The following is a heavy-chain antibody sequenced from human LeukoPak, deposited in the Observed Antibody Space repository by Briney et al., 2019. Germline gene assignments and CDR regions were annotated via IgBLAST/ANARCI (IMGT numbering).Heavy chain of an antibody. D-gene: IGHD3-22*01. V-gene: IGHV3-23*01. CDR2: ISGSGGST. CDR3: ARVDYDSSGYYFSGV. CDR1: GFTFSSYG. Sequence: SGGSLRLSCAASGFTFSSYGMSWVRQAPGKGLEWVSAISGSGGSTYYADSVKGRFTISRDNAKNSLYLQMNSLRAEDAAVYYCARVDYDSSGYYFSGVWGKGTTVTISS. J-gene: IGHJ6*04.